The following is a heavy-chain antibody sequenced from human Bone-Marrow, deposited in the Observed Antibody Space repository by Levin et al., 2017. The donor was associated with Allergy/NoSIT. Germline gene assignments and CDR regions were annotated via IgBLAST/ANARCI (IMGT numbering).Heavy chain of an antibody. D-gene: IGHD5-18*01. J-gene: IGHJ2*01. CDR3: ARDLGVGTSDTGLPCDL. CDR2: IYHSGTA. V-gene: IGHV4/OR15-8*01. CDR1: GGSITSTNW. Sequence: PSETLSLTCAVSGGSITSTNWWSWVRQSPGKGLEWIGEIYHSGTANYNPSLQSRLTISVDKSKNQFSLKLSFVTAADTAVYYCARDLGVGTSDTGLPCDLWGRGTLVTVSS.